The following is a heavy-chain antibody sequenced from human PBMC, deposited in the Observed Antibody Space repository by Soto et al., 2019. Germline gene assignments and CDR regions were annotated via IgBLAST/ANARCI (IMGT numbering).Heavy chain of an antibody. D-gene: IGHD2-8*01. Sequence: PGESLKISCKGFGYSFSTYWIGWVRQMPGKGLEWMGIIYPGDSDTRYSPSFQGQVSISADKSISTAYLHWSSLKASDTATYYCAFANGVSGSYYWGQGTLVTVSS. CDR1: GYSFSTYW. CDR3: AFANGVSGSYY. CDR2: IYPGDSDT. V-gene: IGHV5-51*01. J-gene: IGHJ4*02.